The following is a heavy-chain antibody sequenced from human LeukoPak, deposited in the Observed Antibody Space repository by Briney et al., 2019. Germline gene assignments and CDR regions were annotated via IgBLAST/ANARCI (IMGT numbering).Heavy chain of an antibody. V-gene: IGHV1-2*02. CDR3: ACLEMPNPRFDY. CDR2: INPNSGGT. D-gene: IGHD5-24*01. Sequence: ASVKVSCKASGYTFTGYYMHWVRQAPGQGLEWMGWINPNSGGTNYAQKFQGRVTMTRDTSISTAYMELSRLRSDDTAVYYCACLEMPNPRFDYWGQGTLVTVSS. CDR1: GYTFTGYY. J-gene: IGHJ4*02.